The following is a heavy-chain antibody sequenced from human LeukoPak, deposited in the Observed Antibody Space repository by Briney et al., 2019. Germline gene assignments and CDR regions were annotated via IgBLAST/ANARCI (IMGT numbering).Heavy chain of an antibody. CDR3: ATEFQAEYSYGIDS. Sequence: PGRSLRLSCAASGFTFDDYAMHCVRQAPGKGLEWVSGISWNSGSIGDADPVKGRFTISRAHAQNSLYLPMNSLRAEDTALYYCATEFQAEYSYGIDSWGQGTLVTVSS. D-gene: IGHD5-18*01. CDR1: GFTFDDYA. J-gene: IGHJ4*02. V-gene: IGHV3-9*01. CDR2: ISWNSGSI.